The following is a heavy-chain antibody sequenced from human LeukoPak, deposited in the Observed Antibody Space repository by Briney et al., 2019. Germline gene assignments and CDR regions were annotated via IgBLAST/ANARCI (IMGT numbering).Heavy chain of an antibody. V-gene: IGHV4-39*07. Sequence: SETLSLTCTVSGASIISGNYFWGWVRQPPGKGLEWIGEVNQRGGISYNPSLKSRVSISVDTSKNQFSLKLTSVTAADTAVYFCASGGVGPRLQNWGQGSLVTVSS. D-gene: IGHD2-8*01. J-gene: IGHJ4*02. CDR3: ASGGVGPRLQN. CDR2: VNQRGGI. CDR1: GASIISGNYF.